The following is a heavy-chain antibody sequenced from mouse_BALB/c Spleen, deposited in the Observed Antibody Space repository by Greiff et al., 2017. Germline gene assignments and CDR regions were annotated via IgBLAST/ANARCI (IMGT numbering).Heavy chain of an antibody. D-gene: IGHD3-2*01. V-gene: IGHV1-5*01. CDR3: TRVGTARYAMDY. CDR2: IYPGNSDT. Sequence: VHLQQSGTVLARPGASVKMSCKASGYTFTSSWMHWVKQRPGQGLEWIGAIYPGNSDTSYNQKFKGKAKLTAVTSTSTAYMELSSLTNEDSAVYYCTRVGTARYAMDYWGQGTSVTVSS. CDR1: GYTFTSSW. J-gene: IGHJ4*01.